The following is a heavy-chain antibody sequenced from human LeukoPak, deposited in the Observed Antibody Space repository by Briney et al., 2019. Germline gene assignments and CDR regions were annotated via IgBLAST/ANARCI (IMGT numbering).Heavy chain of an antibody. V-gene: IGHV3-23*01. D-gene: IGHD2-15*01. Sequence: QPGRSLRLSCAASGFTFSSYAMSWVRQAPGKGPEWVSAISGSGGSTYYADSVKGRFTISRDNSKNTLYLQMNSLRAEDTAVYYCASMVVAAVTNWFDPWGQGTLVTVSS. CDR3: ASMVVAAVTNWFDP. CDR2: ISGSGGST. CDR1: GFTFSSYA. J-gene: IGHJ5*02.